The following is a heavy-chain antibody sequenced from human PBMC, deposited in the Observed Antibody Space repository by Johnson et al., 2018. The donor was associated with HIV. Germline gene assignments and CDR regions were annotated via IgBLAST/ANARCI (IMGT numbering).Heavy chain of an antibody. Sequence: VQLVESGGGLVKPGGSLRLSCATSGFTVSSNYMSWVRQAPGKGLEWVSVIYSAGSIYYADSVRGRFTISRDNSKNALYLQMNSLRAEDTAVYYCARENGDTAMADAFDIWGQGTMVTVSS. CDR2: IYSAGSI. CDR1: GFTVSSNY. D-gene: IGHD5-18*01. CDR3: ARENGDTAMADAFDI. J-gene: IGHJ3*02. V-gene: IGHV3-66*01.